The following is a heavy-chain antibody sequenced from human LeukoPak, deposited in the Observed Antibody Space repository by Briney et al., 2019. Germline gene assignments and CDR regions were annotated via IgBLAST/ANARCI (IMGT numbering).Heavy chain of an antibody. D-gene: IGHD1-7*01. CDR2: IYHSGST. CDR3: ARLRPTGTFDY. V-gene: IGHV4-30-2*01. Sequence: SQTLSLTCAVSGGSISSGGYSWSWIRQPPGKGLEWIGYIYHSGSTYYNPSLKSRVTISVDRSKNQFSLKLSSVTAADTAVYYCARLRPTGTFDYWGQGTLVTVSS. J-gene: IGHJ4*02. CDR1: GGSISSGGYS.